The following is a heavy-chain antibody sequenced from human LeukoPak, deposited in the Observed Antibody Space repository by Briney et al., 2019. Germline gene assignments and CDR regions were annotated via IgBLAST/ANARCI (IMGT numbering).Heavy chain of an antibody. Sequence: GGSLRLSCAASGFTFSSYGMHWVRQAPGKGLEWVSGISWNSGSIGYADSVKGRFTISRDNAKNSLYLQMNSLRAEDTALYYCAKGLFGEFFFDYWGQGTLVTVSS. CDR1: GFTFSSYG. D-gene: IGHD3-10*01. CDR3: AKGLFGEFFFDY. V-gene: IGHV3-9*01. CDR2: ISWNSGSI. J-gene: IGHJ4*02.